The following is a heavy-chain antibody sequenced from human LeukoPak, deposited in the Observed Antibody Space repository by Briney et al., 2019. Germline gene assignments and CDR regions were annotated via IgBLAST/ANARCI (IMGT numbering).Heavy chain of an antibody. CDR2: INHSGST. CDR1: GGSFSGHY. CDR3: ARRRGWLPFDY. V-gene: IGHV4-34*01. Sequence: SETLSLTCAVYGGSFSGHYWSWIRQPPGKGLEWIEEINHSGSTNYNPSLKSRVTISVDTSKNQFSLKLSSVTAADTAVYYCARRRGWLPFDYWGQGTLVTVSS. J-gene: IGHJ4*02. D-gene: IGHD6-19*01.